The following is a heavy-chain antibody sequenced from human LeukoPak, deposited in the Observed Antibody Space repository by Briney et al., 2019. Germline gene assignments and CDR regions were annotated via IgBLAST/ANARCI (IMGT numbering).Heavy chain of an antibody. CDR1: GGTFSSYA. D-gene: IGHD3-3*01. CDR2: MNPNSGNT. J-gene: IGHJ5*02. CDR3: ARGSYYYDFWSGYRNWFDP. V-gene: IGHV1-8*02. Sequence: ASVKVSCKASGGTFSSYAINWVRQATGQGLEWMGWMNPNSGNTGYAQKFQGRVTMTRNTSISTAYMELSSLRSEDTAVYYCARGSYYYDFWSGYRNWFDPWGQGTLVTVSS.